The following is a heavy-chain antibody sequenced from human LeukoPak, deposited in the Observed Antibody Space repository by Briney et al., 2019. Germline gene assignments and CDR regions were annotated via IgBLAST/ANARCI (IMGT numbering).Heavy chain of an antibody. J-gene: IGHJ4*02. CDR1: GFTFSSYW. CDR2: IKQDGSEK. D-gene: IGHD5-12*01. V-gene: IGHV3-7*01. CDR3: ARGGLAVTQWLSGD. Sequence: GGSLRLSCAASGFTFSSYWMSWVRQAPGMGLEWVANIKQDGSEKYYVDSVKGRFTISRDNAKNSLYLQMNSLRAEDTAVYYCARGGLAVTQWLSGDWGQGTLVTVSS.